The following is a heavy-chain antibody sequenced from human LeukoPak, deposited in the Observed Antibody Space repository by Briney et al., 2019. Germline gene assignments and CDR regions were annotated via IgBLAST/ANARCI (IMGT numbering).Heavy chain of an antibody. CDR2: IYYNGST. V-gene: IGHV4-59*08. CDR1: GGSISSYY. Sequence: SETLSLTCTVSGGSISSYYWSWIRQPPGKGLEWIGYIYYNGSTNYNPSLKSRVTISVDTSKNQFSLKLSSVTAADTAVYYCASFGTGVQLDRRPSTQFVYYYYGMDVWGQGTTVTVSS. D-gene: IGHD1-1*01. CDR3: ASFGTGVQLDRRPSTQFVYYYYGMDV. J-gene: IGHJ6*02.